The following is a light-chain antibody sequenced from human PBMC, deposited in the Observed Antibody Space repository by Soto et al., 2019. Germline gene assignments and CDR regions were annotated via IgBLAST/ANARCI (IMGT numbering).Light chain of an antibody. CDR2: TNN. J-gene: IGLJ7*01. Sequence: QSVLTQPPSASGAPGQTVTISCSGNSSNLGRNSVTWYQQVPGRAPKILIYTNNERPSGVPDRFSGSKSGTSASLAISGLQSEDEADYYCATWDDSLNVPAVFGGGTQLTVL. CDR3: ATWDDSLNVPAV. V-gene: IGLV1-44*01. CDR1: SSNLGRNS.